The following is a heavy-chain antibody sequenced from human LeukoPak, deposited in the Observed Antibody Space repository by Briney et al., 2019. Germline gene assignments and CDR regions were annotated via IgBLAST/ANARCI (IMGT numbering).Heavy chain of an antibody. Sequence: VASVKVSCKASGYTYTSYGISWVRQAPGQGLEWMGWISAYNGYTNYAQKLQGRVTMTTDTSTSTAYMELRSLRSEDTAVYYCARAPGELLGFDYWGQGTLVTVSS. CDR2: ISAYNGYT. CDR1: GYTYTSYG. V-gene: IGHV1-18*01. J-gene: IGHJ4*02. D-gene: IGHD3-10*01. CDR3: ARAPGELLGFDY.